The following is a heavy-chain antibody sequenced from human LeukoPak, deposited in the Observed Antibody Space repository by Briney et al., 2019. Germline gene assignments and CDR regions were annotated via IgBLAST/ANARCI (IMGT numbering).Heavy chain of an antibody. Sequence: ASVKVSCKASGYTLTSYGISWVRQAPGQGLEWMGWISAYNGNTNYAQKFQGRGTMTTDTSTSTAYMELRGLRSDDTAVYYCARANSDYGYYYYYMDVWGKGTTVTVSS. CDR2: ISAYNGNT. J-gene: IGHJ6*03. V-gene: IGHV1-18*01. D-gene: IGHD4-17*01. CDR1: GYTLTSYG. CDR3: ARANSDYGYYYYYMDV.